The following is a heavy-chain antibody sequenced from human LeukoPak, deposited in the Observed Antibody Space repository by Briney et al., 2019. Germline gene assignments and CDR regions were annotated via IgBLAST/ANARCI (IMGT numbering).Heavy chain of an antibody. V-gene: IGHV1-3*01. J-gene: IGHJ4*02. D-gene: IGHD6-19*01. CDR2: INAGNGNT. CDR1: GYTFTSYA. Sequence: GASVTVSCKASGYTFTSYAMHWVRQAPGQRLEWMGWINAGNGNTKYSQKFQGRVTITRDTSASTAYMELSSLRSEDTAVYYCASELMYSSGWHYFDYWGQGTLVTVSS. CDR3: ASELMYSSGWHYFDY.